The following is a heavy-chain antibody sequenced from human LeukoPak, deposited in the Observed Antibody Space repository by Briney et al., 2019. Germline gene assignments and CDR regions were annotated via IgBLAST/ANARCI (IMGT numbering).Heavy chain of an antibody. CDR3: ARVVVSSGYYSDY. D-gene: IGHD3-3*01. Sequence: SVKVSCKSFGGTFYSYGINWVRQAPGQGLEWMGRITPIFGTTNYAQTLQGRVTITTDESMTTAYMELSGLKSGDTAVYYCARVVVSSGYYSDYWGQGTLVTVSS. CDR2: ITPIFGTT. CDR1: GGTFYSYG. J-gene: IGHJ4*02. V-gene: IGHV1-69*05.